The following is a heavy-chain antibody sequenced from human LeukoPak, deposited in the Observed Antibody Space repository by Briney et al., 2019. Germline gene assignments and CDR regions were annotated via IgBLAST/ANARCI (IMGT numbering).Heavy chain of an antibody. J-gene: IGHJ4*02. V-gene: IGHV3-23*01. D-gene: IGHD6-13*01. CDR3: AKERNGRAAAGLFDF. Sequence: GGSLRLSCAASGFTFSSYAMSWVRQAPGKGLEWVSTISGSGGNTYYADSAKGRFPISRDNSKNTLYPQMKSLRAGDTVVYYCAKERNGRAAAGLFDFWGQGTLVTVSS. CDR1: GFTFSSYA. CDR2: ISGSGGNT.